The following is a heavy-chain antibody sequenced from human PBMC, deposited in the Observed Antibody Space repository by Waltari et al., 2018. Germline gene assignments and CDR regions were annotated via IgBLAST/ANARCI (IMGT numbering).Heavy chain of an antibody. V-gene: IGHV3-23*01. J-gene: IGHJ6*02. CDR3: AKDRLYYGMDV. CDR2: IRGGGGST. Sequence: EVQLLESGGGLVQPGGSLRLSCAASGFTFSTYAMNWVRQAPGRGRECVSTIRGGGGSTYYADSVKGRFTISRDNSKNTQYLQMNSLRAEDSAVYYCAKDRLYYGMDVWGQGTTVTVS. CDR1: GFTFSTYA.